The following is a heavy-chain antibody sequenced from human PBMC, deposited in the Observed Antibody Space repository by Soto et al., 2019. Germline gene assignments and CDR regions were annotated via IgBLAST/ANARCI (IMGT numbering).Heavy chain of an antibody. Sequence: QVQLQESGPGLVKPSDTLSLTCAVSGYSISSSNWWGWIRQPPGKGLEWIGYIYYSGSPYYNPSHKSRVTISVDTSKNQFSLKLSTVTAVDTAVYYWASLGATTLKHDYWGQGTLVTVSS. D-gene: IGHD1-26*01. CDR3: ASLGATTLKHDY. J-gene: IGHJ4*02. CDR2: IYYSGSP. CDR1: GYSISSSNW. V-gene: IGHV4-28*01.